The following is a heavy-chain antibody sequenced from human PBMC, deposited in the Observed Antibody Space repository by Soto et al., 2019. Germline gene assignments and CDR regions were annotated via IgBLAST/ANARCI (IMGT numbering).Heavy chain of an antibody. V-gene: IGHV3-53*01. CDR3: ARWGAPGFDH. J-gene: IGHJ4*02. CDR1: GLIVSSSY. D-gene: IGHD3-16*01. CDR2: IYSGVTT. Sequence: SLRLSCVASGLIVSSSYMGWVRQAPGKGLEWVSVIYSGVTTHYADSVKGRFTIYRDNSKNTLYLQMNSLRAEDTAVYYCARWGAPGFDHWGQGTLVTVSS.